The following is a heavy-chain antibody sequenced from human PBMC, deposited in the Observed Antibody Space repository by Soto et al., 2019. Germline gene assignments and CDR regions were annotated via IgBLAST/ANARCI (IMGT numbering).Heavy chain of an antibody. Sequence: QVQLRESGPGLVKPSQTLSLTCTVSGGSISSGDYYWSWIRQPPGKGLEWIGYIYYSGSTYYNPSLKSRVTISVDTSKNQFSLKLSSVTVADTAVYYCAGSDTAMAYYGMDVWGQGTTVTVSS. CDR3: AGSDTAMAYYGMDV. CDR1: GGSISSGDYY. J-gene: IGHJ6*02. CDR2: IYYSGST. V-gene: IGHV4-30-4*01. D-gene: IGHD5-18*01.